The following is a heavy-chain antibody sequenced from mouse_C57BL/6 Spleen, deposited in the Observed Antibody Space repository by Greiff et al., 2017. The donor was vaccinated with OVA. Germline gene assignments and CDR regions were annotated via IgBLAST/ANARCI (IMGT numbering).Heavy chain of an antibody. D-gene: IGHD4-1*01. CDR2: ISYDGSN. CDR1: GYSITSGYY. Sequence: EVKLEESGPGLVKPSQSLSLTCSVTGYSITSGYYWNWIRQFPGNKLEWMGYISYDGSNNYNPSLKNRISITRDTSKNQFFLKLNSVTTEDTATYYCARALGRAGFDYWGQGTTLTVSS. CDR3: ARALGRAGFDY. V-gene: IGHV3-6*01. J-gene: IGHJ2*01.